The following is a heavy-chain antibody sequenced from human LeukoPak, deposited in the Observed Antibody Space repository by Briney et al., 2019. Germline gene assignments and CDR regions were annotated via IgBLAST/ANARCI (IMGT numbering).Heavy chain of an antibody. CDR2: ISAYNGNT. CDR1: GYTFTSYG. V-gene: IGHV1-18*01. Sequence: ASVKVSCKASGYTFTSYGISWVRQAPGQGLEWMGRISAYNGNTNYAQKLQGRVTMTTDTSTSTAYMELRSLRSDDTAVYSCASGGVCCCGLGGCFWVGGFDPWGQGTLVTVSS. CDR3: ASGGVCCCGLGGCFWVGGFDP. D-gene: IGHD3-16*01. J-gene: IGHJ5*02.